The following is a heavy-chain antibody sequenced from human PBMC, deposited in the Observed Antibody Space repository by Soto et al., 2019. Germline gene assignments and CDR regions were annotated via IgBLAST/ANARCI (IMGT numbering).Heavy chain of an antibody. CDR2: ISSNGGST. CDR1: VFTFSSYA. J-gene: IGHJ6*04. V-gene: IGHV3-64D*06. Sequence: GSLRLSCSASVFTFSSYATHWVRQAPGKGLEYVSAISSNGGSTYYADSVKGRFTISRDNSKNTLYLQMSSLRAEDTAVYYCVRDYYGSGSYYLGYYYYGMDVCGKGNTVTASS. D-gene: IGHD3-10*01. CDR3: VRDYYGSGSYYLGYYYYGMDV.